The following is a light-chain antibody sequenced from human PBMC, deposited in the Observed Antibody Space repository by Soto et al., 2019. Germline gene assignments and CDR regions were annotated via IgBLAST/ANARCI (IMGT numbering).Light chain of an antibody. Sequence: QSALTHPRSVSGSPGQSVTISCTGSSSNVGGFNYVSWYQQHPGKAPKFMIYDVSKRPSGVPDRFSGSKSGNTASLTISGLQAEDEADYYCCSYAGSHTFVFGTGTKLTVL. J-gene: IGLJ1*01. CDR3: CSYAGSHTFV. CDR2: DVS. CDR1: SSNVGGFNY. V-gene: IGLV2-11*01.